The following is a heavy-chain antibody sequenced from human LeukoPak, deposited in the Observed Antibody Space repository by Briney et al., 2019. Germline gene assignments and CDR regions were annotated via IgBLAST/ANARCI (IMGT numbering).Heavy chain of an antibody. D-gene: IGHD3-3*01. CDR3: ATTTLLAPDGRAEYFQH. J-gene: IGHJ1*01. CDR2: KFDGGRD. Sequence: SETLSLTCTVSGDSVTTYYWRWIRQPPGKGPEWIGYKFDGGRDIYNPSLKSRVTISVDASEKQFSLSLRSVTATHTAIYYCATTTLLAPDGRAEYFQHWGQGTQVIVSS. CDR1: GDSVTTYY. V-gene: IGHV4-59*02.